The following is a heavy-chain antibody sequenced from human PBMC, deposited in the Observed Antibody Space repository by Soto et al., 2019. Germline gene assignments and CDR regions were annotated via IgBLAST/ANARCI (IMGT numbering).Heavy chain of an antibody. J-gene: IGHJ6*02. CDR2: IYYSGST. Sequence: PSETLSLTCTVSGGSISSYYWSWIRQPPGKGLDWIGYIYYSGSTNYNPSLKSRVTISVDTSKNQFSLKLSSVTAADTAVYYCARGLRFLEGYDQGGYYGMDVWGQGTTVTVSS. CDR3: ARGLRFLEGYDQGGYYGMDV. CDR1: GGSISSYY. V-gene: IGHV4-59*01. D-gene: IGHD3-3*01.